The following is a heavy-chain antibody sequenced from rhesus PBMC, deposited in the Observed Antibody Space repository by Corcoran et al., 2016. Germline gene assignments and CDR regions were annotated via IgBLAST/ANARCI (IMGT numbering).Heavy chain of an antibody. CDR1: GGSISSNY. J-gene: IGHJ6*01. Sequence: QVQLQESGPGLVKPSETLSLTCVVSGGSISSNYWNWIRQPPGKGLEWFGRIYGGSVSTSYNPSLTSRVTISTDTSKNQFSLKLSSVTAADTAMYYCASAYGLDSWGQGVVVTVSS. CDR2: IYGGSVST. CDR3: ASAYGLDS. V-gene: IGHV4-147*01.